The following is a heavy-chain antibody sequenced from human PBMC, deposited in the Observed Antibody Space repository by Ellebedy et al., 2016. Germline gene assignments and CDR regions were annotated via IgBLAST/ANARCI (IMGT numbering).Heavy chain of an antibody. J-gene: IGHJ5*02. CDR2: INPSSGST. V-gene: IGHV1-46*01. D-gene: IGHD6-19*01. CDR1: GYTFTSYY. Sequence: ASVKVSCKASGYTFTSYYIHWVRQAPGQGLEWMGIINPSSGSTGYAPKFQGRVSMTRDTSTSTVNMELSRLKSDDTAMYYCTRGFSIVVAGNWFDPWGQGTLVTVSS. CDR3: TRGFSIVVAGNWFDP.